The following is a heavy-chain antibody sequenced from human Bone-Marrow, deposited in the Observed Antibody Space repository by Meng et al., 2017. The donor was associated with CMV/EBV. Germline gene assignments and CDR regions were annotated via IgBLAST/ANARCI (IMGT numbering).Heavy chain of an antibody. J-gene: IGHJ4*02. D-gene: IGHD3-10*01. CDR2: IRYDGSNK. V-gene: IGHV3-30*02. CDR3: ARDTTELWFGEFSY. Sequence: GESLKISCVVSGLTFSDAWMSWVRQAPGKGLEWVAFIRYDGSNKYYADSVKGRFTISRDNSKNTLYLQMNSLRAEDTAVYYCARDTTELWFGEFSYWGQGTLVTVSS. CDR1: GLTFSDAW.